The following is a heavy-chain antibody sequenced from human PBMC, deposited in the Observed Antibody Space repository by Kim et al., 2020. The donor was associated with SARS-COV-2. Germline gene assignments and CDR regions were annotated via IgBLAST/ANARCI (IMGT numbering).Heavy chain of an antibody. CDR3: AKDYYDSRSLWFDP. D-gene: IGHD3-22*01. V-gene: IGHV3-33*06. J-gene: IGHJ5*02. CDR2: IWYDGSNK. CDR1: GFTFSSYG. Sequence: GGSLRLSCAASGFTFSSYGMHWVRQAPGKGLEWVAVIWYDGSNKYYADSGKGRFTISRDNSKNTLYLQMNSLRAEDTAVYYCAKDYYDSRSLWFDPWGQGILVTVSS.